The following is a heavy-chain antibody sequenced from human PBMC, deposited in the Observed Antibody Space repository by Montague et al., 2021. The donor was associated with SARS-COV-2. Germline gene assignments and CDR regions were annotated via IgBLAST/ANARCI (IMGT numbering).Heavy chain of an antibody. Sequence: SETLSLTCAVFGGSFSDYNWSWIRKPPGKGRGGIGKVSHSERTSYNPSXXIRVPISLAPSKRQFFLTLDSLTAADTAVFYCARGQRSGAWRGGRRVYYSFMDVWGQGTTVTVSS. V-gene: IGHV4-34*01. CDR2: VSHSERT. CDR3: ARGQRSGAWRGGRRVYYSFMDV. J-gene: IGHJ6*02. D-gene: IGHD3-10*01. CDR1: GGSFSDYN.